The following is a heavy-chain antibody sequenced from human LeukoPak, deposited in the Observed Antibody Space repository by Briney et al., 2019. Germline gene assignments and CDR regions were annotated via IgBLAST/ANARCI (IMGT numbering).Heavy chain of an antibody. J-gene: IGHJ4*02. D-gene: IGHD4-17*01. CDR3: ARVRDYGDYVDY. V-gene: IGHV3-30*04. CDR2: ISYDESNK. CDR1: GFTFSSYA. Sequence: GGSLRLSCAASGFTFSSYAMHWVRQAPGKGLEWVAVISYDESNKYYADSVKGRFTISRDNSKNTLYLQMNSLRAEDTAVYYCARVRDYGDYVDYWGQGTLVTVSS.